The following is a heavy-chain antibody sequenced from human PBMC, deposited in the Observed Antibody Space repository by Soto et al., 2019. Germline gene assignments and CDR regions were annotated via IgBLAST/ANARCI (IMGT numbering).Heavy chain of an antibody. D-gene: IGHD2-8*02. CDR1: GFICSSYD. Sequence: GGSLRLSCAASGFICSSYDMSWFRQAPGKGLEWVSTILVDGRTFYVDSVKGRFTISRDTSQNTVYLQMNSLTAGDTALYYCAKATATGGGAFDISGQGTMVAVSS. V-gene: IGHV3-23*01. J-gene: IGHJ3*02. CDR2: ILVDGRT. CDR3: AKATATGGGAFDI.